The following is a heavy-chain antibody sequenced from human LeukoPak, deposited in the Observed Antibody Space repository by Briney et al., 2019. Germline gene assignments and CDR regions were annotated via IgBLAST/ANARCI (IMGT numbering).Heavy chain of an antibody. CDR1: GYTFTGYY. V-gene: IGHV1-2*02. D-gene: IGHD3-22*01. J-gene: IGHJ5*02. CDR3: ARMSYYDSSGDNWFDP. Sequence: ASVKVSCKASGYTFTGYYIHWVRQAPGQGLEWMGWINPNSGGTNYAQKFQGRVTMTRDTSISTAYMELSSLRSEDTAVYYCARMSYYDSSGDNWFDPWGQGTLVTVSS. CDR2: INPNSGGT.